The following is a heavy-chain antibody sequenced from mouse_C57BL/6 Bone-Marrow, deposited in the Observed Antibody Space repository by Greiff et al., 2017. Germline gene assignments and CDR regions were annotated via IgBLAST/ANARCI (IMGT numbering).Heavy chain of an antibody. V-gene: IGHV1-7*01. CDR3: ARALSEWGSFWYFDV. CDR1: GYTFTSYW. J-gene: IGHJ1*03. CDR2: INPSSGYT. Sequence: QVQLQQSGAELAKPGASVKLSCKASGYTFTSYWMHWVKPRPGKGLEWIGYINPSSGYTKYNQKFKDKATLTVDKSSSTAYMQLSSLTYEYSAVYYCARALSEWGSFWYFDVWGTGTTVTVSS.